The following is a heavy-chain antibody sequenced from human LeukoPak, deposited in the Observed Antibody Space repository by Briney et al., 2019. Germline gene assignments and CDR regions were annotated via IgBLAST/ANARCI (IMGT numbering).Heavy chain of an antibody. Sequence: GGSLRLSCTDSSFTFSSYGMSWVRQAPGKGLEWVSIAYTGGSTYYTDSVKGRFTISRDNSDNTLYLQMNSLRAEDTAVYYCARTRGGASDAFDIWGQGTMVTVSS. D-gene: IGHD4-11*01. V-gene: IGHV3-66*01. CDR3: ARTRGGASDAFDI. J-gene: IGHJ3*02. CDR2: AYTGGST. CDR1: SFTFSSYG.